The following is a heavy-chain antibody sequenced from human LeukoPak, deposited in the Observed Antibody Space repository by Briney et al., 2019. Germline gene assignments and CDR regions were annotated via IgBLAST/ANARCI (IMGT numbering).Heavy chain of an antibody. CDR3: ARVIAAAGTRWFDP. D-gene: IGHD6-13*01. J-gene: IGHJ5*02. CDR2: IYYSGST. V-gene: IGHV4-39*01. CDR1: GGSISGSSYY. Sequence: SETLSLTCTVSGGSISGSSYYWGWIRQPPGKGLEWIGSIYYSGSTYYNPSLKSRVTISVDTSKNQFSLKLSSVTAADAAVYYCARVIAAAGTRWFDPWGQGTLVTVSS.